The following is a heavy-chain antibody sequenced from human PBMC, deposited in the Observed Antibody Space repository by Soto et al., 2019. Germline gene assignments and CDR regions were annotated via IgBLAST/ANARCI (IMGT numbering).Heavy chain of an antibody. CDR3: ARDKSSGYYLNDAFDI. Sequence: QVQLVESGGGVVQPGRSLRLSCAASGFTFSSYAMHWVRQAPGKGLEWVAVISYDGSNKYYADSVKGRFTISRDNCKTTLYLQMNSLRAEDTAVYYCARDKSSGYYLNDAFDIWGQGTMVTVSS. V-gene: IGHV3-30-3*01. CDR1: GFTFSSYA. J-gene: IGHJ3*02. CDR2: ISYDGSNK. D-gene: IGHD3-22*01.